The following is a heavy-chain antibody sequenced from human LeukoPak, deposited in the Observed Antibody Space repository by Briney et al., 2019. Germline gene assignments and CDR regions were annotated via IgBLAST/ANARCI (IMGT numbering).Heavy chain of an antibody. D-gene: IGHD3-10*01. CDR1: AGTFSSYA. J-gene: IGHJ5*02. CDR2: IIPILGIA. Sequence: ASVKDSCKASAGTFSSYAISWVRQAPGQGLEWMGRIIPILGIANYAQKFQGRVTITADKSTSTAYMELSSLRSEDTAVYYCARDYGWFDPWGQGTLVTVSS. V-gene: IGHV1-69*04. CDR3: ARDYGWFDP.